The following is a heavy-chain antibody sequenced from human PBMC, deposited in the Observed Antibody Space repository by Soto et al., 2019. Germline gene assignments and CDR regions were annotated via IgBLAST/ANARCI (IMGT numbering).Heavy chain of an antibody. D-gene: IGHD3-3*01. CDR3: ARIPRDYDFWSGYYGPFDY. V-gene: IGHV2-26*01. Sequence: SGPTLVNPTETLTLTCTVSGFSLSNARMGVSWIRQPPGKALEWLAHIFSNDEKSYSTSLKSRLTISKDTSKSQVVLTMTNMEPVDTATYYCARIPRDYDFWSGYYGPFDYWGQGTLVTVSS. J-gene: IGHJ4*02. CDR1: GFSLSNARMG. CDR2: IFSNDEK.